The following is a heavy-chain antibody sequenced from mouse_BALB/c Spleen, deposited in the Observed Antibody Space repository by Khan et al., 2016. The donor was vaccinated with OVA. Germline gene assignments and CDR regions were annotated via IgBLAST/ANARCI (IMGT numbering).Heavy chain of an antibody. J-gene: IGHJ3*01. CDR3: ARSPYGNFAY. CDR2: ISSDGDYT. V-gene: IGHV5-9-3*01. CDR1: GFTFSTYA. D-gene: IGHD2-1*01. Sequence: EVKLLESGGGLVKPGGSLKLSCAVSGFTFSTYAMSWVRQTPEKRLEWVATISSDGDYTYYPDNVTGRFTISRDNAKNTLYLQMSSLRSEDTAMYYCARSPYGNFAYWGQGTLVTVSA.